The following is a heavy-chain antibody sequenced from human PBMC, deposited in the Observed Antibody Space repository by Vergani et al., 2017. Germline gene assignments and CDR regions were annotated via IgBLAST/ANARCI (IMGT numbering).Heavy chain of an antibody. J-gene: IGHJ4*02. D-gene: IGHD2-2*01. CDR1: GYTFTSYG. CDR3: ARVAASIVVVPAAMLEIPVGYFDY. CDR2: VDPEDGET. V-gene: IGHV1-69-2*01. Sequence: VQLVQSGAAVKKPGASVKVSCKASGYTFTSYGISWVRQAPGKGLEWMGLVDPEDGETIYAEKFQGRVTITADTSTDTAYMELSSLRSEDTAVYYCARVAASIVVVPAAMLEIPVGYFDYWGQGTLVTVSS.